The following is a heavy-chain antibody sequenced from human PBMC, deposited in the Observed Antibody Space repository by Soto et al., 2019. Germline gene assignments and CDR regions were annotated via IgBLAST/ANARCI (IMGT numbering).Heavy chain of an antibody. V-gene: IGHV4-34*01. CDR2: INHSGST. D-gene: IGHD6-13*01. CDR3: ARGPLYSSSWYNY. CDR1: GGSFSGYY. J-gene: IGHJ4*02. Sequence: QVQLQQWGAGLLKPSETLSLTCAVYGGSFSGYYWSWIRQPPGKGLEWIGEINHSGSTNYNPSLKSRVTISVDTSKNQFSLKLSSVTAADTAVYYCARGPLYSSSWYNYRGQGTLVTVSS.